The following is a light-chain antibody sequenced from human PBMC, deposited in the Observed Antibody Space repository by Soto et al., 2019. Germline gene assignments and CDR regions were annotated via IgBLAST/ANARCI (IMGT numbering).Light chain of an antibody. CDR3: QQYYNWPRT. CDR2: GAS. CDR1: QSVSSN. Sequence: EIVMTQSPATLSVSPGERATLSCRASQSVSSNLAWYQQKPGQAPRLLIYGASTRATGIPARFSGSGSGTEFTLTISSLQPEDFAVYYCQQYYNWPRTFGQGTKVDNK. V-gene: IGKV3-15*01. J-gene: IGKJ1*01.